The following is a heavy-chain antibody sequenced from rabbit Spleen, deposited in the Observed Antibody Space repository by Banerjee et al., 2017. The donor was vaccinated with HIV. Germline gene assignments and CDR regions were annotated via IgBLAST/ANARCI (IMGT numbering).Heavy chain of an antibody. CDR1: GFSFIAGYY. J-gene: IGHJ4*01. Sequence: QSLEESGGDLVKPGASLTLTCTASGFSFIAGYYMCWVRQAPGKGLEWIACIHAGSKNSIYYASWAKGRFTISKTSSTTVTLRMTSLTVADTATYFCARFYAGYGDFGYAAMWGPGTLVTVS. CDR3: ARFYAGYGDFGYAAM. CDR2: IHAGSKNSI. D-gene: IGHD7-1*01. V-gene: IGHV1S40*01.